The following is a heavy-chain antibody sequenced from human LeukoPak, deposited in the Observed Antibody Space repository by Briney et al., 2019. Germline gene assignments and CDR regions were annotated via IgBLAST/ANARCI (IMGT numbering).Heavy chain of an antibody. D-gene: IGHD2-2*01. CDR3: AKGYCSSTSCSRFDP. CDR2: ISGSGGST. CDR1: GFTFSSYA. V-gene: IGHV3-23*01. Sequence: GGSLRLFCAASGFTFSSYAMSWVRQAPGKGLEWVSAISGSGGSTYYADSVKGRFTISRDNSKNTLYLQMNSLRAEDTAVYYCAKGYCSSTSCSRFDPWGQGTLVTVSS. J-gene: IGHJ5*02.